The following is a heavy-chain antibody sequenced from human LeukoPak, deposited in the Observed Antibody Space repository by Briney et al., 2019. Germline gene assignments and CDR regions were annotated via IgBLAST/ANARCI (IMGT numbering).Heavy chain of an antibody. D-gene: IGHD4-17*01. V-gene: IGHV4-39*07. CDR2: IYYSGST. CDR3: ARRRAGYGDYSVYGY. CDR1: GVSISSSSYY. J-gene: IGHJ4*02. Sequence: SETLSLTCTVSGVSISSSSYYWGWIRQPPGKGLEWIGSIYYSGSTYYNPSLKSRVTISEDTSKNQFSLKLSSVTAADTAVYYCARRRAGYGDYSVYGYWGQGTLVTVSS.